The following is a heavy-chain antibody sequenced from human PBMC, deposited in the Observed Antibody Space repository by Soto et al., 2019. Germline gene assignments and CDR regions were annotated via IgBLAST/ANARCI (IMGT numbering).Heavy chain of an antibody. CDR3: ASGYCSGGTCYSSPGNY. J-gene: IGHJ4*02. V-gene: IGHV3-72*01. CDR1: GFSVSEYY. Sequence: GESLRLSCAASGFSVSEYYMDWVRQAPGKGLEWVGRTRNKAKSYSTGYVASVKGRFTISRGDSENSLYLQMNSLKTEDTAVYYCASGYCSGGTCYSSPGNYWGQGTLVTVSS. CDR2: TRNKAKSYST. D-gene: IGHD2-15*01.